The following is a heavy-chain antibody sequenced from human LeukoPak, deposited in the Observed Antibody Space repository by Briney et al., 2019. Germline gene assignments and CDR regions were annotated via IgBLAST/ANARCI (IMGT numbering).Heavy chain of an antibody. Sequence: PSETLSLTCTVSGGSISSYYWSWIRQPPGKGLEWIGYIYYSGSTNYNPSLKSRVTMSVDTSKNQFSLKLSSVTAADTAVYYCARDQKISQPLPGYWGQGTLVTVSS. J-gene: IGHJ4*02. V-gene: IGHV4-59*12. CDR1: GGSISSYY. CDR3: ARDQKISQPLPGY. D-gene: IGHD2-15*01. CDR2: IYYSGST.